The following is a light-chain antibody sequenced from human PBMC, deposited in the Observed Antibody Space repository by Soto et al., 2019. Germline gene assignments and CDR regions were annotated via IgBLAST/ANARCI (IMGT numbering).Light chain of an antibody. J-gene: IGLJ3*02. CDR1: SSNIGSNY. V-gene: IGLV1-47*01. Sequence: QSVLTQPPSASGTPGQRVTLSCSGSSSNIGSNYVYWYQQLPGPAPKLLSYRNNQRPSGVPARFSGSKSGTYASLAISGLRSDGEADYYCAAWDDSLSGWVFGGGTKLTVL. CDR2: RNN. CDR3: AAWDDSLSGWV.